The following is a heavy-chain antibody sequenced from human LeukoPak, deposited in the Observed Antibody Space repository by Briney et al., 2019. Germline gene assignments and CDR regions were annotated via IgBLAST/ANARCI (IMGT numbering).Heavy chain of an antibody. J-gene: IGHJ4*02. D-gene: IGHD3-10*01. V-gene: IGHV3-21*01. CDR2: ISSSSNI. CDR3: ARVPHAMVRGVIITEFYFDY. Sequence: PLGSLRLSCAASGLTFSSYSMNWVRQAPGKGLEWVSSISSSSNIYYADSVKGRFTISRDNAKNSLYLQMNSLRAEDTAVYYCARVPHAMVRGVIITEFYFDYWGQGNPFTVSS. CDR1: GLTFSSYS.